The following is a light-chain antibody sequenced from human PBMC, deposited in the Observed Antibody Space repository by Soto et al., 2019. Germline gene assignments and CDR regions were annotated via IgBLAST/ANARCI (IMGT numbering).Light chain of an antibody. Sequence: EIVLTQSPATLSLSPGERATLSCRASQSVSSYLAWYQQKPGQAPRLLIYGASTRATGIPARFSGSGSGTEFTLTISSLQSEDFAVYYCQQYNNWVTFGGGTKVEIK. J-gene: IGKJ4*01. CDR1: QSVSSY. CDR3: QQYNNWVT. CDR2: GAS. V-gene: IGKV3-15*01.